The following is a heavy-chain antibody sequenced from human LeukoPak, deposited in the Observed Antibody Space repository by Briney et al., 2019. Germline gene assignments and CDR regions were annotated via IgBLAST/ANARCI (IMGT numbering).Heavy chain of an antibody. V-gene: IGHV3-23*01. J-gene: IGHJ4*02. CDR3: AKRGAEIRGLLVIGYHKETSYFDH. CDR2: ISGGGGGT. Sequence: PGGSLRLSCVVSGITLSNYGMSWVRQAPRKGLEWVSGISGGGGGTNYADSVKGRFTVSRDNSRNTMYLQMNSLRAEGTAVYFCAKRGAEIRGLLVIGYHKETSYFDHWGQGVLVTVSS. D-gene: IGHD3-10*01. CDR1: GITLSNYG.